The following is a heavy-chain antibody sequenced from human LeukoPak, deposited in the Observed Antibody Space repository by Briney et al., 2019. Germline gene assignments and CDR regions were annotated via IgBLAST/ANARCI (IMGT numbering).Heavy chain of an antibody. CDR2: IYYSGST. J-gene: IGHJ5*02. D-gene: IGHD3-10*01. V-gene: IGHV4-59*01. CDR1: GGSISSYY. Sequence: PSETLSLTCTVSGGSISSYYWSWIRQPPGKGLEWIGYIYYSGSTNYNPSLKSRVTISVDTSKNQFSLKLSSVTAADTAVYYCARDLSDYYGSGSYYNIGRGFDPWGQGTLVTVSS. CDR3: ARDLSDYYGSGSYYNIGRGFDP.